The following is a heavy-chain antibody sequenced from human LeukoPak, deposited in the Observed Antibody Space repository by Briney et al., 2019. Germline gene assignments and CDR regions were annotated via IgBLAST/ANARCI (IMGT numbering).Heavy chain of an antibody. J-gene: IGHJ4*02. D-gene: IGHD1-26*01. V-gene: IGHV4-38-2*02. CDR2: VYHTGGT. CDR1: GFSISSGYY. CDR3: AREEGATQDAN. Sequence: SETPSLTCTVSGFSISSGYYWAWNRQHPGKGLEWIGSVYHTGGTYYNPSLKSRVTISVDTSRNQFSLRLSSVTAADTAVYYCAREEGATQDANWGQGTLVLVSS.